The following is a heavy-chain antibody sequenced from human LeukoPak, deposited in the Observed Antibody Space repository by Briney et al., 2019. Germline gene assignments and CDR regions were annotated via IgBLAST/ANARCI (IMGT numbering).Heavy chain of an antibody. CDR3: AREVRAAAGTYSFDY. J-gene: IGHJ4*02. CDR2: ISSSSSYI. CDR1: GFTFSSYS. D-gene: IGHD6-13*01. Sequence: GGSPRLSCAASGFTFSSYSMNWVRQAPGKGLEWVSSISSSSSYIYYADSVKGRFTISRDNAKNSLYLQMNSLRAEDTAVYYCAREVRAAAGTYSFDYWGQGTLVTVSS. V-gene: IGHV3-21*01.